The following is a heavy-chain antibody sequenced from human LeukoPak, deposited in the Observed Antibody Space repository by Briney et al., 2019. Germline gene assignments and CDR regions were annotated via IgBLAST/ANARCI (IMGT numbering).Heavy chain of an antibody. V-gene: IGHV1-2*02. CDR1: GYTFTGYY. CDR2: INPNSGGT. Sequence: ASVEVSCKASGYTFTGYYMHWVRQAPGQGLEWMGWINPNSGGTSYAQKFQGRVTMTRDTSTSAVYMELSSLRSEDTAVYYCARDMRFGEGTFYYYYGMDVWGQGTTVTVSS. D-gene: IGHD3-10*01. CDR3: ARDMRFGEGTFYYYYGMDV. J-gene: IGHJ6*02.